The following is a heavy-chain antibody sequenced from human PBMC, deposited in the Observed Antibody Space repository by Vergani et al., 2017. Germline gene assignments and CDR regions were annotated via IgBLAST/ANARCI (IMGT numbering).Heavy chain of an antibody. V-gene: IGHV1-2*02. CDR3: ARDQCSSTSCLYDY. Sequence: QVQLVQSGAEVKNPGASVKVSCKASGYSFTGYYMHWVGQAPGQGLGWMGWINPNSGGTNYAQKFQGRVTMTRDTSSSTAYMELSRLRSDDTAVYYCARDQCSSTSCLYDYWDQGTLVTVSS. D-gene: IGHD2-2*01. CDR1: GYSFTGYY. CDR2: INPNSGGT. J-gene: IGHJ4*02.